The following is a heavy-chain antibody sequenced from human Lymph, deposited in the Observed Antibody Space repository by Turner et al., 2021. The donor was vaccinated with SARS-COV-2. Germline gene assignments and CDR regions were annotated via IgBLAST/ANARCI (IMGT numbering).Heavy chain of an antibody. D-gene: IGHD5-18*01. CDR3: ARDLDTAGGMDV. CDR2: IYSGGSS. CDR1: GITVSRNS. J-gene: IGHJ6*02. Sequence: EVQLVEPGGGLVRPGGSLRLSCAASGITVSRNSMSRVRQAPGKGLEWVSVIYSGGSSYYADSVKGRFTISRHNSKNTLYLQMNSLRAEDTAVYYCARDLDTAGGMDVWGQGTTVTVSS. V-gene: IGHV3-53*04.